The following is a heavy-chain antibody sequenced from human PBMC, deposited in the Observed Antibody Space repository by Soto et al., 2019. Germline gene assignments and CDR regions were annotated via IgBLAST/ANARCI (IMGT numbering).Heavy chain of an antibody. CDR2: IYYSGST. Sequence: SETLSLTCTVSGGSINSGDYHWSWIRQSAGKGLEWIGAIYYSGSTYYNPSLKSRIRISVDTSKNQFSLKVNSVTAADTAVYYSARDYRVPSAGAIDVWGQGTPVTVSS. D-gene: IGHD3-16*02. J-gene: IGHJ6*02. V-gene: IGHV4-30-4*01. CDR1: GGSINSGDYH. CDR3: ARDYRVPSAGAIDV.